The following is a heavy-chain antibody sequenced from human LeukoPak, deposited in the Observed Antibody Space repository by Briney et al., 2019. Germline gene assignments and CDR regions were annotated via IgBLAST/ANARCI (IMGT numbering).Heavy chain of an antibody. CDR1: GGSFNNYY. J-gene: IGHJ4*02. D-gene: IGHD3-10*01. Sequence: SETLPLTCAVYGGSFNNYYWSWIRQPPGKGLEWIGEINHSGSTNYNPSLKSRVTVSVDTSKNQFSLKLSSVTAADTAVYYCARGPEDYFGSGSYYMLDYWGQGTLVAVSS. CDR3: ARGPEDYFGSGSYYMLDY. V-gene: IGHV4-34*01. CDR2: INHSGST.